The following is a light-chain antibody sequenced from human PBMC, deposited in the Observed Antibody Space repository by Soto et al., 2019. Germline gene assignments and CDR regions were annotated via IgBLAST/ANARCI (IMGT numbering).Light chain of an antibody. Sequence: DIQMTQSPSSLSASVGDSVTITCRASQGVSAYLLWYQQTLGKAPKLLIYAASNLLSGVRSRFSGSGSGTNFTLAISCQQPEDFATYYCQPNYKTPHTFGQGTKLDTK. CDR2: AAS. CDR1: QGVSAY. J-gene: IGKJ2*01. CDR3: QPNYKTPHT. V-gene: IGKV1-39*01.